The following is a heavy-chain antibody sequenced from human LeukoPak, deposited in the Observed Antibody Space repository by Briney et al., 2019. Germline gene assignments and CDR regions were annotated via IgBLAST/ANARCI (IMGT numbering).Heavy chain of an antibody. CDR1: GGSISSYY. CDR3: ARERRRNSYYCGGDCYDAFDI. J-gene: IGHJ3*02. CDR2: IYYSGST. Sequence: SETLSLTCTVSGGSISSYYWSWIRQPPGKGLEWIGYIYYSGSTNYNPSLKSRVTISADTSKNQFSLKLSSVTAADTAVYYCARERRRNSYYCGGDCYDAFDIWGQGTMVTVSS. D-gene: IGHD2-21*02. V-gene: IGHV4-59*01.